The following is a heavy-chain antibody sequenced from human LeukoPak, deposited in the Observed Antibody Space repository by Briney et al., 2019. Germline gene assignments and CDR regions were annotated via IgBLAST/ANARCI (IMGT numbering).Heavy chain of an antibody. CDR1: GYTFTSYD. J-gene: IGHJ6*02. V-gene: IGHV1-8*01. CDR2: MNPNSGNT. Sequence: ASVKVSCKASGYTFTSYDINWVRQATGQGLEWMGWMNPNSGNTGYAQKFQGRVTMTRNTSISTAYMELSSLRSEDTAVYYCARGGWKQLVRNYYYGMDVWGQGTTVTVSS. CDR3: ARGGWKQLVRNYYYGMDV. D-gene: IGHD6-13*01.